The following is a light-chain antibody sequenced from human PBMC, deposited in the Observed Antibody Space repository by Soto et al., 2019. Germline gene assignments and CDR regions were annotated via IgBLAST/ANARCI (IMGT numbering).Light chain of an antibody. V-gene: IGLV1-44*01. CDR1: SSNIGRST. J-gene: IGLJ2*01. CDR3: GAWDDSRNCPI. CDR2: SNN. Sequence: QSVLTQPPSASGTPGQRVTISCTGSSSNIGRSTVNCYQQLPGTAPQLLIYSNNKRPSAVPYRFSGSESGSSASLAISGLQYEDEDDDYCGAWDDSRNCPIFGGGTKLTVL.